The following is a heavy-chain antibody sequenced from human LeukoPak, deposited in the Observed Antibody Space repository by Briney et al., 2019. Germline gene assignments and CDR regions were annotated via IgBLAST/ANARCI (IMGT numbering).Heavy chain of an antibody. CDR2: INSDGSDT. Sequence: GGSLRLSCAASGFTFNSYWFHWVRQAPGKGLVWVSRINSDGSDTIYADSVKGRFTISRDNAKSTVYLQMKSLKAEDTAVYYCARGGYHHGFDIWGQGTMVTVSS. D-gene: IGHD2-15*01. V-gene: IGHV3-74*01. CDR3: ARGGYHHGFDI. J-gene: IGHJ3*02. CDR1: GFTFNSYW.